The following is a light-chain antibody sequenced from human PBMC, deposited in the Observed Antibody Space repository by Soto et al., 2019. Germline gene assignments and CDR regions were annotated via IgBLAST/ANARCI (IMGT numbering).Light chain of an antibody. Sequence: EIVLTQSPATLSLSPGERATLSCRASQSISSSLAWYQQKPGQAPRLLIYDASSRATGFPARFSGSGSGTDFALTICSLEPEDFAVYYCQQRSEWPRTFGQGTKVEI. CDR3: QQRSEWPRT. CDR1: QSISSS. V-gene: IGKV3-11*01. J-gene: IGKJ1*01. CDR2: DAS.